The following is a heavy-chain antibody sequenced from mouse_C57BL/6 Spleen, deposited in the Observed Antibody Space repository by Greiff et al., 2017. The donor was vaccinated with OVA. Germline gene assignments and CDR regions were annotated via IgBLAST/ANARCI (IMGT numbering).Heavy chain of an antibody. J-gene: IGHJ3*01. V-gene: IGHV1-69*01. CDR2: IDPSDSYT. CDR1: GYTFTSYW. D-gene: IGHD6-1*01. Sequence: QVQLQQPGAELVMPGASVKLSCKASGYTFTSYWMHWVKQRPGQGLEWIGEIDPSDSYTNYNQKFKGKSTLTVDKSSSTAYMQLSSLTSEDSAVYYCARSACSPSVFAYWGQGTLVTVSA. CDR3: ARSACSPSVFAY.